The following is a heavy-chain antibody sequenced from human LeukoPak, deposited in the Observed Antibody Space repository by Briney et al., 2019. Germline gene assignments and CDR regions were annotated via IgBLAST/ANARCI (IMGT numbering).Heavy chain of an antibody. CDR2: IYYSGST. J-gene: IGHJ4*02. V-gene: IGHV4-59*01. CDR1: GGSIGTYY. D-gene: IGHD6-19*01. CDR3: AREIAVAGTIDY. Sequence: SETLSLTCTVSGGSIGTYYWSWIRQPPGKGLEWIGYIYYSGSTNYNPSLKSRVTISVDTSKNQFSLKLSSVTAADTAVYYCAREIAVAGTIDYWGQGTLVTVSS.